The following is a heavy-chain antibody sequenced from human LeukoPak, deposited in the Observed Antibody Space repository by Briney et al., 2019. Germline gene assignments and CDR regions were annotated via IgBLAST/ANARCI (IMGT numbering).Heavy chain of an antibody. V-gene: IGHV4-31*03. CDR1: GGSISRGGNY. CDR2: IYYSGST. J-gene: IGHJ5*02. Sequence: TLSLTCTVSGGSISRGGNYWSWIRQHPGKGLEWIGYIYYSGSTYYNPSLKSRVTISLDTSKNQFSLKLTSVTAADTAVYYCARDRWFDPWGQGTLVTVSS. CDR3: ARDRWFDP.